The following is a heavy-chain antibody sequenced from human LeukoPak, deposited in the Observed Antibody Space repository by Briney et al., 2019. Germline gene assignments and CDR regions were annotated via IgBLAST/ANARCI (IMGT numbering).Heavy chain of an antibody. Sequence: SETLSLTCTVSGGSISSYFWSWIRQPPGKGREWVGYIYYSGSTNYNPSLQSRVTISVDTSKNQFSLKLSSVTAADTAVYCCARAHSSGYYFDYWGQGTLVTVSS. CDR1: GGSISSYF. D-gene: IGHD3-22*01. J-gene: IGHJ4*02. V-gene: IGHV4-59*01. CDR3: ARAHSSGYYFDY. CDR2: IYYSGST.